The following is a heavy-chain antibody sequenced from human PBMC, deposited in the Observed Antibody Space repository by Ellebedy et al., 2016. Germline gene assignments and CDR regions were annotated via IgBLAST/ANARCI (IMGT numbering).Heavy chain of an antibody. CDR3: AKTSGWGYGEN. Sequence: ASVKVSXKASGYTFTSYALHWVRQAPGQRLEWMGWINAGNGNTEYSQKFQGRVSMTTDSSTHTAYMDLRSLRSDDTAMYYCAKTSGWGYGENWGQGTLVTVSS. V-gene: IGHV1-3*01. J-gene: IGHJ4*02. D-gene: IGHD3-10*01. CDR2: INAGNGNT. CDR1: GYTFTSYA.